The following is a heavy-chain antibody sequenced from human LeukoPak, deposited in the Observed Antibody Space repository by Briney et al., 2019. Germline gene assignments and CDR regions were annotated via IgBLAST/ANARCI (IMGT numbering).Heavy chain of an antibody. J-gene: IGHJ4*02. Sequence: ASVKVSCKASGYTFTSNYIHWVRQAPGQGLEWMEMIYPRDGSTSYAQKFQGRVTVTRDTSTSTVHMELSGLRSEDTAVYYCARDQEGFDYWGQGTLVTVSS. CDR3: ARDQEGFDY. V-gene: IGHV1-46*01. CDR1: GYTFTSNY. CDR2: IYPRDGST.